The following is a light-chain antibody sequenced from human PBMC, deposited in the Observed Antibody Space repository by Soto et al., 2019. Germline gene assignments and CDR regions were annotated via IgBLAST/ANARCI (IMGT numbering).Light chain of an antibody. CDR3: QQSHTTPWT. CDR1: QSISSY. J-gene: IGKJ1*01. CDR2: AAS. Sequence: DIPMTQSPSSLSASVGDRVTITCRASQSISSYLNWYQQKPGKAPKLLIYAASSLQSGVPSRFSGSGSGTDFTLTISSLQPEDFATYYCQQSHTTPWTFGQGTKVEIK. V-gene: IGKV1-39*01.